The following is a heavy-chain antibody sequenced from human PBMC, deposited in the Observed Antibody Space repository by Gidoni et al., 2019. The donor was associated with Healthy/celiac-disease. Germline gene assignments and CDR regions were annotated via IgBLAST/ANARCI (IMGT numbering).Heavy chain of an antibody. CDR3: ARTGGSYEGNFDY. CDR2: IYSGGST. Sequence: VIYSGGSTYYADSVKGRFTISRDNSKNTLYLQMNSLRAEDTAVYYCARTGGSYEGNFDYWGQGTLVTVSS. V-gene: IGHV3-53*01. J-gene: IGHJ4*02. D-gene: IGHD1-26*01.